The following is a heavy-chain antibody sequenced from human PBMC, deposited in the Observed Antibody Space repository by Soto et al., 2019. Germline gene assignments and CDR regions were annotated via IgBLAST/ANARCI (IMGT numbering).Heavy chain of an antibody. CDR1: GFTFSSYA. Sequence: GGSLRLSCAASGFTFSSYAMSWVRQAPGKGLEWVSAISGSGGSTYYADSVKGRFTISRDNSKNTLYLKMNSLRAEDTAVYYCAAPKKNGDWFWGQGTLVTVSS. CDR3: AAPKKNGDWF. CDR2: ISGSGGST. D-gene: IGHD3-9*01. V-gene: IGHV3-23*01. J-gene: IGHJ4*02.